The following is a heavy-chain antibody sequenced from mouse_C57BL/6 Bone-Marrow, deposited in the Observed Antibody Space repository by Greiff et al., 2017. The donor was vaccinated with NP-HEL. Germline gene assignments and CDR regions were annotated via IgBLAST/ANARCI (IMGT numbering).Heavy chain of an antibody. J-gene: IGHJ2*01. Sequence: VKLQQPGAELVKPGASVKMSCKASGYTFTSYWITWVKQRPGQGLEWIGDIYPGSGSTNYNEKFKSKATLTVATSSSTAYMQLSSLTSEDSAVYYCAIDGYFDYWGQGTTLTVSS. CDR1: GYTFTSYW. D-gene: IGHD2-3*01. CDR2: IYPGSGST. V-gene: IGHV1-55*01. CDR3: AIDGYFDY.